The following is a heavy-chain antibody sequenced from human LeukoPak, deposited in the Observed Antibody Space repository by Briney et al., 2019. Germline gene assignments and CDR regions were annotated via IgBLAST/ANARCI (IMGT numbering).Heavy chain of an antibody. Sequence: SETLSLTCTFSGGSVSSHYWSWIRQPAGKGLEWIGRIYTSGSTNYNPSLKSRVTMSVDTSKNQFSLRLSSVTATDTAVYYCASGDYGDPPLNYWGQGTLVTVSS. J-gene: IGHJ4*02. D-gene: IGHD4/OR15-4a*01. V-gene: IGHV4-4*07. CDR3: ASGDYGDPPLNY. CDR2: IYTSGST. CDR1: GGSVSSHY.